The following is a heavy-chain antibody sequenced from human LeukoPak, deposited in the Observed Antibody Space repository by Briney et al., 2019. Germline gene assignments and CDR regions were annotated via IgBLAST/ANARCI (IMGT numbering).Heavy chain of an antibody. V-gene: IGHV3-30*02. D-gene: IGHD3-22*01. CDR3: AKARGPHDDRSGYYNTFDY. J-gene: IGHJ4*02. CDR1: GFTFSSYG. CDR2: IRHDGSNK. Sequence: GGSLRLSCAASGFTFSSYGMHWVRQVPGKGLEWVSFIRHDGSNKYYADSVKGQFTISRDNSKNTLYLQVNSLRAEDTAVYYCAKARGPHDDRSGYYNTFDYWGKGTLVTVSS.